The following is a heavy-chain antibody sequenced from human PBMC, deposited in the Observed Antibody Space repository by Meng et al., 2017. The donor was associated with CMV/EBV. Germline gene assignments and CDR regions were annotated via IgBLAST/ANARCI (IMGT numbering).Heavy chain of an antibody. CDR3: ASGGDITFGVVIMSHYYYYGMDV. D-gene: IGHD3-3*01. Sequence: ASVKVSCKASGFTFTGYYIHWVRQAPGQGLEWMGWIDPSSGGTNYAQKFQGRVTITADKSTSTAYMELSSLRSEDTAVYYCASGGDITFGVVIMSHYYYYGMDVWGQGTTVTVSS. CDR2: IDPSSGGT. CDR1: GFTFTGYY. J-gene: IGHJ6*02. V-gene: IGHV1-2*02.